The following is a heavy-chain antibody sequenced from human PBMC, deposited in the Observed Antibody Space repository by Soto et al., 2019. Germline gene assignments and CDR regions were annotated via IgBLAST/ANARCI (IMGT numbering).Heavy chain of an antibody. D-gene: IGHD3-9*01. J-gene: IGHJ6*02. Sequence: QVQLVESGGGVVQPGRSLRLSCAASGFTCSSYAMHWVRQAPGKGLEWVAVISYDGSNKYYADSVKGRFTISRDNSKNSLYLQMNSLRAEDTAVYYCARDSMNFDWPYQPGMDVWGQGTTVTVSS. CDR1: GFTCSSYA. CDR2: ISYDGSNK. V-gene: IGHV3-30-3*01. CDR3: ARDSMNFDWPYQPGMDV.